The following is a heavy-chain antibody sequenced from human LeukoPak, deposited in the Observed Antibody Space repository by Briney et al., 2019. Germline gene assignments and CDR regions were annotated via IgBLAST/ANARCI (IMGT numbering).Heavy chain of an antibody. J-gene: IGHJ6*02. CDR3: ARATQYYDILTGYPLYGMDV. Sequence: PGGSLRLSCAASGYSFSTYGMHWVRQAPGKGLVWVSRINSDGSTTSYAESVKGRFTISRDNAKNSLYLQMNSLRAEDTAVYYCARATQYYDILTGYPLYGMDVWGQGTTVTVSS. CDR1: GYSFSTYG. V-gene: IGHV3-74*01. CDR2: INSDGSTT. D-gene: IGHD3-9*01.